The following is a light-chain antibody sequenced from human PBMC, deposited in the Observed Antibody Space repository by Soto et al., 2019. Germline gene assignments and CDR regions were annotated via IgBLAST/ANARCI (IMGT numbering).Light chain of an antibody. CDR3: QQRSNWPT. CDR1: QSVSSY. J-gene: IGKJ2*01. CDR2: DAS. Sequence: EIVLTQSPATRSFSPRERDTLSCRASQSVSSYLAWYQQKPGQAPRLLIYDASNRATGIPARFSGSGSGTDFTLTISSLEPEEFAVYYCQQRSNWPTCGQGTKLEIK. V-gene: IGKV3-11*01.